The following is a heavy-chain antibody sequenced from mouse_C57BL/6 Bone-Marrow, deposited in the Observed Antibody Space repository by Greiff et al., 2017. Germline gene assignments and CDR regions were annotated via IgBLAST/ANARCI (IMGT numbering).Heavy chain of an antibody. D-gene: IGHD4-1*01. CDR1: GYTFTSYG. Sequence: VQLKESGAELARPGASVKLSCKASGYTFTSYGISWVKQRTGQGLEWIGEIYPRSGNTYYNEKFKGKATLTADKSSSTAYMELRSLTSEDSAVYFCAKLAYYFDYWGQGTTLTVAS. CDR2: IYPRSGNT. J-gene: IGHJ2*01. V-gene: IGHV1-81*01. CDR3: AKLAYYFDY.